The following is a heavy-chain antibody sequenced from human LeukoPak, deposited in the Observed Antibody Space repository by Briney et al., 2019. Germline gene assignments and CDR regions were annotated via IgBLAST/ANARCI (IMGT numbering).Heavy chain of an antibody. CDR3: ARGFASGDYGAD. CDR2: IKQDGSEK. Sequence: GGSLRLSCAASGFTYSLFWMSWVRQAPGKGLEWVANIKQDGSEKYYVDSVKGRFTISRDNAEWSLYLQMNSLRAEDTAVYYCARGFASGDYGADWGQGTLVTVSS. CDR1: GFTYSLFW. V-gene: IGHV3-7*01. J-gene: IGHJ4*02. D-gene: IGHD4-17*01.